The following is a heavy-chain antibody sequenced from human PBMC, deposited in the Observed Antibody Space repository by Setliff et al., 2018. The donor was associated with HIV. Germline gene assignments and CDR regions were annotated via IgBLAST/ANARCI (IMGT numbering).Heavy chain of an antibody. J-gene: IGHJ4*02. Sequence: GESLKISCEGSGYSFSRYWIGWVRQMPGKGLEWMGVIYPGDSSSKYSPSFQGQVTISVDTSISTAYLQWNSLKASDTAMYYCARGFYGDYYFDYWGQGTLVTVSS. V-gene: IGHV5-51*01. CDR1: GYSFSRYW. CDR3: ARGFYGDYYFDY. CDR2: IYPGDSSS. D-gene: IGHD4-17*01.